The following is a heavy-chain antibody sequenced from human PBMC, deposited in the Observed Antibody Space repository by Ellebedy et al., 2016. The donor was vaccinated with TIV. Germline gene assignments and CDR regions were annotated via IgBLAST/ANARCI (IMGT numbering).Heavy chain of an antibody. Sequence: SETLSLTCTVSGGSISSSSYSWGWIRQPPGKGLEWIGSIYYSGSTYDNPSLKSRVTISVDTSRNQFSLKLSSVTAADTAVYYCARRFYCGGDCSGFDIWGQGTMVTVSS. CDR2: IYYSGST. CDR3: ARRFYCGGDCSGFDI. V-gene: IGHV4-39*07. CDR1: GGSISSSSYS. D-gene: IGHD2-21*02. J-gene: IGHJ3*02.